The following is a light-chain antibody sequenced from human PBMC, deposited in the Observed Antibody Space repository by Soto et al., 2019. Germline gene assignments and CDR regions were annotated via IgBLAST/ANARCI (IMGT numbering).Light chain of an antibody. CDR1: QSVSAS. Sequence: DIQMTQSPSTLSASVGDTVTITCRASQSVSASLAWYQVKPGEAPKLLIFDVSNLETGVPSRFSGSGSGTEFSLTIRGLQPDDFATYYCQQYDYSRTFGQGTKVDTK. CDR2: DVS. V-gene: IGKV1-5*01. CDR3: QQYDYSRT. J-gene: IGKJ1*01.